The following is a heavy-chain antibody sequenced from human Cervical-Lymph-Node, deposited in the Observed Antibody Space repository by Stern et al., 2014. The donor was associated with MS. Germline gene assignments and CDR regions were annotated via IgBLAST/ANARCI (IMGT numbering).Heavy chain of an antibody. V-gene: IGHV1-46*02. J-gene: IGHJ6*02. D-gene: IGHD2-15*01. CDR2: INPSGAT. Sequence: QVQPVQSGSEVKKPGASVKVSCKASEYTHNNYLIHWVRQAPGQRPDWMGVINPSGATNYAQKVQDRVTMTTDASTSTFYMELSRLRSEVTAVYYCAVRYCSGGRCYSVPDVWGQGTTVIVSS. CDR3: AVRYCSGGRCYSVPDV. CDR1: EYTHNNYL.